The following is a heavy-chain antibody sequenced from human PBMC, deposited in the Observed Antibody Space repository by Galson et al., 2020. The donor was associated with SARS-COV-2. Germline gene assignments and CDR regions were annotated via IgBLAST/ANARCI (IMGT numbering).Heavy chain of an antibody. CDR3: AREGAGYDILTVSLARATGAYYYDYGMDV. V-gene: IGHV3-33*01. D-gene: IGHD3-9*01. J-gene: IGHJ6*02. CDR2: IWYDGSNK. Sequence: TGGSLRLSCAASGFTFSSYGMHWVRQAPGKGLEWVAVIWYDGSNKYYADSVKGRFTISRDNSKNTLYLQMNSLRAEDTAVYYCAREGAGYDILTVSLARATGAYYYDYGMDVGGQGTTVTVSS. CDR1: GFTFSSYG.